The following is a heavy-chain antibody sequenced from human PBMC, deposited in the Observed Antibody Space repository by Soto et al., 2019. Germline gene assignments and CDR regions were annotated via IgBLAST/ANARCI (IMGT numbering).Heavy chain of an antibody. D-gene: IGHD6-13*01. CDR2: LNPKSGDA. CDR3: ARGPIAAAAYYLAS. V-gene: IGHV1-2*04. J-gene: IGHJ4*02. Sequence: QVQLVQSGAEVKKPGASVKVSCKASGYTFTDYYIHWVRQAPGQGLEWMGWLNPKSGDANVAQNFQGWVTLTRDTSVSTAYMDLTRLRSDDTAMFYCARGPIAAAAYYLASWGQGTLVTVPP. CDR1: GYTFTDYY.